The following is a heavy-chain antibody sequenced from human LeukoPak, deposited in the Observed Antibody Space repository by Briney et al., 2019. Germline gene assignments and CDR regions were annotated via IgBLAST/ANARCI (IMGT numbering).Heavy chain of an antibody. D-gene: IGHD6-19*01. CDR1: GYDFTSVG. CDR2: ISPYNGNT. CDR3: ARRMGLVSFDY. V-gene: IGHV1-18*01. J-gene: IGHJ4*02. Sequence: ASVKVSCKASGYDFTSVGITWVRRDPGQGLEWMGWISPYNGNTRYAHKFQGRVAMTTDTSTTTAYMELRGLRFTDTAVYYCARRMGLVSFDYWGQGTLVTVSS.